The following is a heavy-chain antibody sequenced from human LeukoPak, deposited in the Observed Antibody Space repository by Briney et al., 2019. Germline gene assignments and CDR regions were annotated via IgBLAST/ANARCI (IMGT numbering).Heavy chain of an antibody. CDR1: GGSISSYY. V-gene: IGHV4-59*01. D-gene: IGHD5-18*01. CDR2: IYYSGST. J-gene: IGHJ2*01. CDR3: ARDRGYSYGYGL. Sequence: PSETLSLTCTVSGGSISSYYWSWIRQPPGKGLEWIGYIYYSGSTNYNPSLKSRVTISVDTSKNQFSLKLSSVTAADTAVYYCARDRGYSYGYGLWGRGTLVTVSS.